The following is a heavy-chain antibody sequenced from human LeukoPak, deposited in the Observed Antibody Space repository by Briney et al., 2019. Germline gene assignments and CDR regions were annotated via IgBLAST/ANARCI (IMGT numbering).Heavy chain of an antibody. CDR2: ISSSSSYI. J-gene: IGHJ4*02. Sequence: GGSLRLSCAASGFTFSSYSMNWVRQAPGKGLECVSSISSSSSYIYYGDSVKGRFTISRDNAKDSLYLQMNSLRAEDTAVYYCARDYEIYWGQGTLVTVSS. CDR3: ARDYEIY. CDR1: GFTFSSYS. D-gene: IGHD5-12*01. V-gene: IGHV3-21*01.